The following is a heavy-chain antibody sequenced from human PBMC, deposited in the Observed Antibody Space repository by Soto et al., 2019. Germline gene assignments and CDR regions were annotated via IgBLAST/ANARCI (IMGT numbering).Heavy chain of an antibody. CDR2: INAGNGNT. Sequence: ASVKVSCKASGCTFTSYAMHWVGQAPGQRLEWMGWINAGNGNTKYSQKFQGRVTITRDTSASTAYMELSSLRSEDTAVYYCARGYYDILTGNLDYWGQGTLVTVSS. D-gene: IGHD3-9*01. J-gene: IGHJ4*02. CDR3: ARGYYDILTGNLDY. CDR1: GCTFTSYA. V-gene: IGHV1-3*01.